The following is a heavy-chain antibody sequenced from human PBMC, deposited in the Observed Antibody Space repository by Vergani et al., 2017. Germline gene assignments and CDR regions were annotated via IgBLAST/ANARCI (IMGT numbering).Heavy chain of an antibody. J-gene: IGHJ4*02. CDR1: GFTFSIYW. CDR3: AASEGHGY. V-gene: IGHV3-7*03. Sequence: EVQLVESGGGLVQPGGSLRLSCAASGFTFSIYWMSWVRQAPGKGLEWVANIKQDGSEKYYVDSVKGRFTISRDNAKNSLYLQMNSLRAEDTAVYYCAASEGHGYWGQGTLVTVS. CDR2: IKQDGSEK.